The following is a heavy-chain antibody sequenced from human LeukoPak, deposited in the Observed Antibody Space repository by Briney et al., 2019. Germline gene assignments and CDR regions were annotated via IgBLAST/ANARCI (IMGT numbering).Heavy chain of an antibody. V-gene: IGHV3-21*01. D-gene: IGHD6-13*01. CDR3: ARDRAAAGTTIFDY. J-gene: IGHJ4*02. CDR1: GFTFSSYS. Sequence: GGSLRLSCAASGFTFSSYSMNWVRQAPGKGLEWVSSISSSSSYIYYADSVKGRFTISRDNAKNSLYLQMSSLRAEDTAVYYCARDRAAAGTTIFDYWGQGTLVTVSS. CDR2: ISSSSSYI.